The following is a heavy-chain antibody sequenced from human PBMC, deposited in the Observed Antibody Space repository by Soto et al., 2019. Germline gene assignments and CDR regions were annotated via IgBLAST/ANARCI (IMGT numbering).Heavy chain of an antibody. CDR1: GYIFTNHY. J-gene: IGHJ4*02. Sequence: GASVKVSCKASGYIFTNHYIHWVRQAPGQGLEWMGIINPSGGSTNYLQKFQGRITMTRDTSTSTVYMELSSLRSEDTAVYFCARADYYDSSGFYYVCWGQGSLVTVSS. CDR2: INPSGGST. V-gene: IGHV1-46*01. CDR3: ARADYYDSSGFYYVC. D-gene: IGHD3-22*01.